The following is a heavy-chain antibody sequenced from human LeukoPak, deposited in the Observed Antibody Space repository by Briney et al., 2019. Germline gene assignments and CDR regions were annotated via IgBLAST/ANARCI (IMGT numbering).Heavy chain of an antibody. CDR3: AKFSRTDLNY. Sequence: PGGSLRLSCVASGFTFRNYWMSWARQAPGKGLEWVANISPDGSDKQYVDSVKGRFTLSRDNAESSLFLQMNSLRAEDTALYFWAKFSRTDLNYWGRGTLVTVSS. D-gene: IGHD2-2*01. J-gene: IGHJ4*02. CDR1: GFTFRNYW. CDR2: ISPDGSDK. V-gene: IGHV3-7*01.